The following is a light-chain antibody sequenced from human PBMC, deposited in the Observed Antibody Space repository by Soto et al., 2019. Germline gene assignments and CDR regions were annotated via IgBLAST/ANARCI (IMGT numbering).Light chain of an antibody. V-gene: IGKV3-11*01. J-gene: IGKJ5*01. Sequence: EIVLTQSPATLSLSPGERATLSCRASQSVGSYLGWYQQKPGQAPRLLIYDASNRATGIPARFSGSGFGTDFTLTISSLDPEDFAVYYCQQRSNRPLTFGQGTRLEIK. CDR3: QQRSNRPLT. CDR1: QSVGSY. CDR2: DAS.